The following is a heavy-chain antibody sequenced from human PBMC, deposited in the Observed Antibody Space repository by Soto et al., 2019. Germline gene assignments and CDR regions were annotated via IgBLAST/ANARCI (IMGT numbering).Heavy chain of an antibody. CDR2: IYWDDDK. CDR3: AHTTTSAGWFSH. J-gene: IGHJ4*02. V-gene: IGHV2-5*02. D-gene: IGHD6-19*01. Sequence: QITLKESGPTLVKPTQTLTLTCTFSGFSLSTSGVGVGWIRQPPGKALEWLALIYWDDDKRYSPSLKSRLAITKDTSKNQVVLTMTSMDPVDTATYYCAHTTTSAGWFSHWSQETLYTAST. CDR1: GFSLSTSGVG.